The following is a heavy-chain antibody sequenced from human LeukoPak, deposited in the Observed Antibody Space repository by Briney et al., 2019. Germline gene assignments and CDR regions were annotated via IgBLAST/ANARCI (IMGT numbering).Heavy chain of an antibody. CDR1: GGSISSGGYY. V-gene: IGHV4-31*03. D-gene: IGHD1-7*01. CDR2: IYYSGST. J-gene: IGHJ4*02. Sequence: SQTLSLTCTVSGGSISSGGYYWRWIRQHPGKGLEWIGYIYYSGSTYYNPSLKSRVTISVDTSKNQLSLKLSSVTAADTAVYYCAREDWNYVFDYWGQGTLVTVSS. CDR3: AREDWNYVFDY.